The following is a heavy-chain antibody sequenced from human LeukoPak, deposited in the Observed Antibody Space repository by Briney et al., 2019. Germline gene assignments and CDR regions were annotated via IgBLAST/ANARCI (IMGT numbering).Heavy chain of an antibody. CDR3: ARGPYSYDSSGAFDI. J-gene: IGHJ3*02. V-gene: IGHV4-34*01. CDR2: INHSGST. Sequence: SETLSLTCAVYDGSFSGYYWSWIRQPPGKVLEWIGEINHSGSTNYNPSLKSRVTISLDTSKSQFSLKVRYVTAADTAVYFCARGPYSYDSSGAFDIWGQGTMVTVSS. D-gene: IGHD3-22*01. CDR1: DGSFSGYY.